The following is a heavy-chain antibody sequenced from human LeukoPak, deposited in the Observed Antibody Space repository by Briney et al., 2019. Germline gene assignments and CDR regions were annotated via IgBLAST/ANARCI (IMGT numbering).Heavy chain of an antibody. CDR2: ITGPGGST. J-gene: IGHJ4*02. CDR1: GFTFSTYA. CDR3: AKDPPILRWSFDY. Sequence: GGSLRLSCAASGFTFSTYAMSWVRRTPGKGLEWVSAITGPGGSTYYADSVRGRFTISRDNSKNTLYLQMNSLRDEATAVYYCAKDPPILRWSFDYWGQGTLVTVSS. D-gene: IGHD4-23*01. V-gene: IGHV3-23*01.